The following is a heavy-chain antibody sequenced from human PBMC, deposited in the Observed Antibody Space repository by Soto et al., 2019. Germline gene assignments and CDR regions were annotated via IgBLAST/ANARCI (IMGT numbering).Heavy chain of an antibody. CDR1: GGTFSSYG. CDR3: ARVAGDGYTSSPVNWYFDL. D-gene: IGHD5-12*01. CDR2: IISILDTA. V-gene: IGHV1-69*11. J-gene: IGHJ2*01. Sequence: SVKVSCKASGGTFSSYGISWVRQAPGQGLEWMGRIISILDTANYALKFQGRVTITANESTSTAYMELSSLRSEDTAVYYCARVAGDGYTSSPVNWYFDLWGRGTLVTVSS.